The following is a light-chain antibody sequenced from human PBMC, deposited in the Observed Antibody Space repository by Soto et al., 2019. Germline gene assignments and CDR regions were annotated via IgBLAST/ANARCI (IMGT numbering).Light chain of an antibody. Sequence: DSQMTQSPSSLSASVGDRVTITCPASQDISNYLNWYQQKPGKAPKLLIYDASNLETGVPSRFSGSGSGTDFTFTISSLQPEDIATYYCQQYDNLPITFGQGTRLEIK. J-gene: IGKJ5*01. CDR1: QDISNY. CDR2: DAS. CDR3: QQYDNLPIT. V-gene: IGKV1-33*01.